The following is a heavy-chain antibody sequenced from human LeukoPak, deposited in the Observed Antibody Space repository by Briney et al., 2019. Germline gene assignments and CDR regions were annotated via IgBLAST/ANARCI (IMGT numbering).Heavy chain of an antibody. CDR3: AREAVTTGVDY. V-gene: IGHV4-31*03. J-gene: IGHJ4*02. D-gene: IGHD4-23*01. Sequence: PSETLSLTCTVSGGSISSGGYYWSWIRQHPGKGLEWIGYIYYGGSTYYNPSLKSRVTISVDTSKNQFSLKLSSVTAADTAVYYCAREAVTTGVDYWGQGTLVTVSS. CDR1: GGSISSGGYY. CDR2: IYYGGST.